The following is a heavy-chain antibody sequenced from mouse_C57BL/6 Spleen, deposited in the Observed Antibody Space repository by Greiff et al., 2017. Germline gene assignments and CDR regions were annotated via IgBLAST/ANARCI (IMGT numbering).Heavy chain of an antibody. Sequence: VQLQQSGAELVRPGASVTLSCKASGYTFTDYEMHWVKQTPVHGLEWIGAIDPETGGTAYNQKFKGKAILTADKSSSTAYMELRSLTSEDSAVYYCTRDHYYGSSYYFDYWGQGTTLTVSS. CDR3: TRDHYYGSSYYFDY. J-gene: IGHJ2*01. CDR2: IDPETGGT. CDR1: GYTFTDYE. V-gene: IGHV1-15*01. D-gene: IGHD1-1*01.